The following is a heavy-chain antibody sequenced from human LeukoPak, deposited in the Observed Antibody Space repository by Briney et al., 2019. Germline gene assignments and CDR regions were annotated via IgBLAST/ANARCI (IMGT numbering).Heavy chain of an antibody. V-gene: IGHV3-53*01. CDR1: GFTVSTSY. Sequence: GGSLRLSCAASGFTVSTSYMSWVRQAPGKGLEWVSVFYPTGSTYYADSVKGRSTISRDNSKNTLDLQMNSLRAEDTAVYYCARGGAHWGQGTLVTVSS. D-gene: IGHD3-10*01. CDR3: ARGGAH. J-gene: IGHJ4*02. CDR2: FYPTGST.